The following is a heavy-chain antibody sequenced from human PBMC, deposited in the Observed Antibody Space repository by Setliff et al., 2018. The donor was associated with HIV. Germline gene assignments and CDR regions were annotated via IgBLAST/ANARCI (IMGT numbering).Heavy chain of an antibody. D-gene: IGHD3-16*01. CDR2: ISAYNGNT. V-gene: IGHV1-18*01. J-gene: IGHJ3*02. Sequence: ASVKVSCKASGYIFNSFGISWVRQAPGQGLEWMGWISAYNGNTKYAHKLQGRVTMTTDTSTSTGYMELRSLRSDDTAVYYCARDGPYVAVLIRAFDIWGQGTMVTVSS. CDR3: ARDGPYVAVLIRAFDI. CDR1: GYIFNSFG.